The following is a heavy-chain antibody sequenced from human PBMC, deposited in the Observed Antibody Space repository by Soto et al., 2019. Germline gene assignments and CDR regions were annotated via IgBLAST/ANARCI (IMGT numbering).Heavy chain of an antibody. CDR2: IYYSGST. Sequence: SETLSLTCTVSGGSISSYYWSWIRQPPGKGLEWIGYIYYSGSTNYNPSLKSRVTISVDTSKNRFSLKLSSVTAADTAVYYCARGDCTNGVCYFDYWGQGTLVTVS. D-gene: IGHD2-8*01. J-gene: IGHJ4*02. CDR1: GGSISSYY. CDR3: ARGDCTNGVCYFDY. V-gene: IGHV4-59*01.